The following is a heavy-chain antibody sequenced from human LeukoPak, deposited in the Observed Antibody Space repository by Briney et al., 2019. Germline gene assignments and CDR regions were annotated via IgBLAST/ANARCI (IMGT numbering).Heavy chain of an antibody. CDR3: AKGPNGFDP. CDR2: ISVSGNT. J-gene: IGHJ5*02. CDR1: GPTLSSYA. Sequence: PGPSLRLSCAASGPTLSSYAMSWVRQGPGKGLEWVSAISVSGNTYHADSVKGRFTISRDSSKNTLYLQMNSLRAGDAAVYYCAKGPNGFDPWGQGTLVTVSS. V-gene: IGHV3-23*01.